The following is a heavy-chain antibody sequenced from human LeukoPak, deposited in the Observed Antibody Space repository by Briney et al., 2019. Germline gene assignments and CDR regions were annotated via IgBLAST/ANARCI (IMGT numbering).Heavy chain of an antibody. D-gene: IGHD6-13*01. CDR1: GYTFSSYY. J-gene: IGHJ4*02. Sequence: ASVKVSCKASGYTFSSYYMHWVRQAPGQGLEWVGGIIPIFGTANYAQKFQGRVTITADESTSTAYMELSSLRSEDTAVYYCASRIAADFDYWGQGTLVTVSS. CDR2: IIPIFGTA. V-gene: IGHV1-69*13. CDR3: ASRIAADFDY.